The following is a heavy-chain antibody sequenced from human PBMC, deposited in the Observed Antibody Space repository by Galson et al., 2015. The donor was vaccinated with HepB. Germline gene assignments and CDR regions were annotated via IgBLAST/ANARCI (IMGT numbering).Heavy chain of an antibody. J-gene: IGHJ3*02. CDR2: IYWNDEK. Sequence: PALVKPTQTLTLTCTLSGFSPTTSGVGVGWIRQPPGKALECLALIYWNDEKRYSSSLKTRLTISKDTSKNQVVLTMTNMDPVDTATHDCAHLYHYSSSSVPRAFDIWGQGTVLTVSS. D-gene: IGHD6-6*01. V-gene: IGHV2-5*01. CDR1: GFSPTTSGVG. CDR3: AHLYHYSSSSVPRAFDI.